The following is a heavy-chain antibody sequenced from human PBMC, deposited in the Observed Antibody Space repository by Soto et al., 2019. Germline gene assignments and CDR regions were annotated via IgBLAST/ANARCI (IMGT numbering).Heavy chain of an antibody. CDR1: GFSFTDYG. CDR3: VRERGPFDAFDF. J-gene: IGHJ3*01. V-gene: IGHV3-33*01. CDR2: VWSNGINK. Sequence: GGSLRLSCATSGFSFTDYGMHWVRQAPGKGLEWVAVVWSNGINKYYADSVRGRLTISRDNSRNSLSLLMNSLRVEDTALYYCVRERGPFDAFDFWGQGTMVTVSS.